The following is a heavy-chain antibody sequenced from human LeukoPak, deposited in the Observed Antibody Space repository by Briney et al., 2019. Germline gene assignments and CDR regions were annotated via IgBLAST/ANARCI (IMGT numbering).Heavy chain of an antibody. V-gene: IGHV1-18*01. Sequence: ASVKVSCKASGYTFTSYGINWVRQATGQGLEWMGWMNPNSGNTNYAQKLQGRVTMTTDTSTSTAYMELKSLTSDDTAVYYCARVWCGSTSCYKSSGRYYYGMDVWGQGTTVTVSS. D-gene: IGHD2-2*02. J-gene: IGHJ6*02. CDR1: GYTFTSYG. CDR2: MNPNSGNT. CDR3: ARVWCGSTSCYKSSGRYYYGMDV.